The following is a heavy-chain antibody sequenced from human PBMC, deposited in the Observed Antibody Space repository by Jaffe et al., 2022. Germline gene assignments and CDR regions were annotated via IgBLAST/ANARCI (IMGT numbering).Heavy chain of an antibody. Sequence: QVQLQESGPGLVKPSETLSLTCTVSGGSISSYYWSWIRQPPGKGLEWIGYIYYSGSTNYNPSLKSRVTISVDTSKNQFSLKLSSVTAADTAVYYCARLRGVIITTVYYYMDVWGKGTTVTVSS. CDR3: ARLRGVIITTVYYYMDV. CDR2: IYYSGST. V-gene: IGHV4-59*01. D-gene: IGHD3-10*01. CDR1: GGSISSYY. J-gene: IGHJ6*03.